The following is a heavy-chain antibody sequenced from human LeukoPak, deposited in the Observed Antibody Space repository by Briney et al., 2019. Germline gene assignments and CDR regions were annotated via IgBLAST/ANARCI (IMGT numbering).Heavy chain of an antibody. CDR2: ISYDGSNK. V-gene: IGHV3-30-3*01. CDR3: AKDGTPGEY. J-gene: IGHJ4*01. D-gene: IGHD2-15*01. Sequence: PGGSLRLSCAASGFTFSSYAMHWVRQAPGKGLEWVAVISYDGSNKYYADSVKGRFTISRDNSKNTLYLQMNSLRAEDTAVYYCAKDGTPGEYWGQGTRVTVSS. CDR1: GFTFSSYA.